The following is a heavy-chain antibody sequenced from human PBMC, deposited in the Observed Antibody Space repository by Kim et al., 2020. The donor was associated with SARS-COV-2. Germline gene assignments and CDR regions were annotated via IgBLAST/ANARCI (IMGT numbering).Heavy chain of an antibody. Sequence: GGSLRLSCAASGFTFSSYWMSWVRQAPGKGLEWMANIKQDGSEKYYVDSVKGRFTISRDNAKNSLYLQMNSLRAEDTAVYYCARDPSLRNYYDSSGYYPYWGQGTLVTVSS. V-gene: IGHV3-7*01. J-gene: IGHJ4*02. CDR1: GFTFSSYW. CDR2: IKQDGSEK. CDR3: ARDPSLRNYYDSSGYYPY. D-gene: IGHD3-22*01.